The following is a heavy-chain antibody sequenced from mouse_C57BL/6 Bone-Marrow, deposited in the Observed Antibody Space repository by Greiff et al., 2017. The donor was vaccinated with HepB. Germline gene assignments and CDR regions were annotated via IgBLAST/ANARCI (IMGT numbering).Heavy chain of an antibody. CDR3: TIYDYDWDWYFDV. Sequence: VQLQQSGAELVRPGASVKLCCTASGFNIKDYYMHWVKQRPEQGLEWIGRIDPEDGDTEYAPKFQGKATMTADTSSNTAYLQLSSLTSEDTAVYYCTIYDYDWDWYFDVWGTGTTVTVSS. J-gene: IGHJ1*03. V-gene: IGHV14-1*01. CDR2: IDPEDGDT. D-gene: IGHD2-4*01. CDR1: GFNIKDYY.